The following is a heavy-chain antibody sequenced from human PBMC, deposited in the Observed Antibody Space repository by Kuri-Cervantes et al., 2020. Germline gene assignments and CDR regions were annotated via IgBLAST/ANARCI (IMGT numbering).Heavy chain of an antibody. CDR3: ARSNRITMVRGVNPNWFDP. J-gene: IGHJ5*02. V-gene: IGHV1-3*01. CDR2: INAGNGNT. D-gene: IGHD3-10*01. CDR1: GYTFTGYY. Sequence: ASVKVSCKASGYTFTGYYMHWVRQAPGQGLEWMGWINAGNGNTKYSQKFQGRVTITRDTSASTAYMELSSLRSEDTAVYYCARSNRITMVRGVNPNWFDPWGQGTLVTVSS.